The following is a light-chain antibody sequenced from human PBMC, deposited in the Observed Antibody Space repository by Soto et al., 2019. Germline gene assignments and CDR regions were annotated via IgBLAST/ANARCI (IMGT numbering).Light chain of an antibody. CDR1: SSNIGSNI. Sequence: QSVLTQPPAASGTPGQWVSIPCSGSSSNIGSNIVNWYWHLPGTAPKLLIYSSNKRPSGVPDRFSGSKSGTSASLAISGLQSEDEADYYCSAWDDSLHGVVFGGGTKVTVL. CDR3: SAWDDSLHGVV. CDR2: SSN. J-gene: IGLJ2*01. V-gene: IGLV1-44*01.